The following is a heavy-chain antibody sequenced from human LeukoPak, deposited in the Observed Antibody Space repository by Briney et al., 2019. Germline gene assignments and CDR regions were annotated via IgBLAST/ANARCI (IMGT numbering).Heavy chain of an antibody. CDR3: AREGGYDYVWGSYRYLDAFDI. Sequence: PSETLSLTCTVSGGSISSGDYYWSWIRQPPGKGLEWIGYIYYSGSTYYNPSLKSRVTISVDTSKNQFSLKLSSVTAADTAVYYCAREGGYDYVWGSYRYLDAFDIWGQGTMVTVSS. J-gene: IGHJ3*02. V-gene: IGHV4-30-4*01. D-gene: IGHD3-16*02. CDR1: GGSISSGDYY. CDR2: IYYSGST.